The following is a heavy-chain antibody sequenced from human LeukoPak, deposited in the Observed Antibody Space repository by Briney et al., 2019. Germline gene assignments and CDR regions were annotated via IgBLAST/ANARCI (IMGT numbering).Heavy chain of an antibody. CDR2: INRDGSER. J-gene: IGHJ6*02. D-gene: IGHD3-10*01. V-gene: IGHV3-7*01. CDR3: AKVLRGVARFSGMDV. CDR1: GFGFTFTNYW. Sequence: GGSLRLSCAASGFGFTFTNYWVSWVRQAPGMGLEWVATINRDGSERYYADAVKGRFTISRDTAKDSMYLHMNSLRAEDTALYYCAKVLRGVARFSGMDVWGQGTTVTVSS.